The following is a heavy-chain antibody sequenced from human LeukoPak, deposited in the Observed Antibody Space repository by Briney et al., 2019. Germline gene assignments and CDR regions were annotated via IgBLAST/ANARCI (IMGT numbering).Heavy chain of an antibody. CDR3: ASSRRSITMVRAFDY. CDR2: INHSGST. Sequence: SETLSLTCAVYGGSFSGYYWSWIRQPPGKGLEWIGEINHSGSTNYNPSLKSRVTISVDTSKNLFSLKLSSVTAADTAVYYCASSRRSITMVRAFDYWGQGTLVTVSS. V-gene: IGHV4-34*01. CDR1: GGSFSGYY. D-gene: IGHD3-10*01. J-gene: IGHJ4*02.